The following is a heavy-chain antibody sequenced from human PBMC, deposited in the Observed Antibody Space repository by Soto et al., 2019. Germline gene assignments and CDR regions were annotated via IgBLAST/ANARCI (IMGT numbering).Heavy chain of an antibody. D-gene: IGHD6-19*01. CDR3: AKAAVAGTIRYDWFDP. CDR1: GFTFSSYW. J-gene: IGHJ5*02. V-gene: IGHV3-74*01. CDR2: INSDGSST. Sequence: GGSLRLSCAASGFTFSSYWMHWVRQAPGKGLVWVSGINSDGSSTNFADSVKGRFTISRDNAKSTMYLQMNSLRAEDTAVYYCAKAAVAGTIRYDWFDPWGQGTLVTVSS.